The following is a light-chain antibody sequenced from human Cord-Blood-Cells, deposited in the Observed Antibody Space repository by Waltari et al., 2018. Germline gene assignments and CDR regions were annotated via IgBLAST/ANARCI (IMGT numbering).Light chain of an antibody. CDR1: QSVSSY. CDR3: QQRSNWLTWT. J-gene: IGKJ1*01. Sequence: EILLTQSPATLPLSPGERATLSCRASQSVSSYLAWYQQKPGQAPRLLIYDASNRATGIPARFSGSGSGTDFTLTISSLEPEDFAVYYCQQRSNWLTWTFGQGTKVEIK. CDR2: DAS. V-gene: IGKV3-11*01.